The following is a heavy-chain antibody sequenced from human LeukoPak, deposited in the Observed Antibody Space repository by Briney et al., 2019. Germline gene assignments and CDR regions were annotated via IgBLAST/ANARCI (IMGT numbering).Heavy chain of an antibody. CDR3: ARHYYDSSGYYHYYSYYYMDV. CDR1: GFPFDDYG. V-gene: IGHV3-20*04. J-gene: IGHJ6*03. Sequence: PGGSLRLSCAASGFPFDDYGMSWLRQAPGKGLEWVSGINWNGGSTGYADSVKGLFTISRDNAKNSLHLQMNSLRAEDTALYYCARHYYDSSGYYHYYSYYYMDVWGKGTTVTVSS. CDR2: INWNGGST. D-gene: IGHD3-22*01.